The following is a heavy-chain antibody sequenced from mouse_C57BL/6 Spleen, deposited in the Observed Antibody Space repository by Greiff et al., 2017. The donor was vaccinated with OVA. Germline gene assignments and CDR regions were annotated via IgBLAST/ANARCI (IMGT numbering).Heavy chain of an antibody. CDR2: IYPGSGST. D-gene: IGHD1-1*01. CDR1: GYTFTSYW. J-gene: IGHJ4*01. CDR3: ARRGTTVVEGYAMDY. Sequence: VQLQQSGAELVKPGASVKMSCKASGYTFTSYWITWVKQRPGQVLEWIGDIYPGSGSTNYNEKFKSKATLTVDTSSSTAYMQLSSLTSEDSAVYYCARRGTTVVEGYAMDYWGQGTSVTVSS. V-gene: IGHV1-55*01.